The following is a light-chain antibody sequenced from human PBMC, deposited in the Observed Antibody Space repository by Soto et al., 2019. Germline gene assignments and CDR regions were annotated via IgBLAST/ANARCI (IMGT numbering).Light chain of an antibody. CDR1: QSVSGY. CDR3: LQHYSWPWT. Sequence: EIVMTQSPGTVSVFPGETVTLSCRASQSVSGYLDCFHQKPGQAPRLVLLRIFTRAIGVPARFSGSGSETECTLTLSGLQSEDSGVYYCLQHYSWPWTFGQGTKVEIK. V-gene: IGKV3-15*01. J-gene: IGKJ1*01. CDR2: RIF.